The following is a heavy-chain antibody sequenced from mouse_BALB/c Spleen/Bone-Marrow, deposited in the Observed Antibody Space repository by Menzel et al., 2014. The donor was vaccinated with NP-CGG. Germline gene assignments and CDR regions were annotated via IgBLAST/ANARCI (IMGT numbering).Heavy chain of an antibody. CDR2: IYPGNSDT. V-gene: IGHV1-5*01. CDR3: TRWNYYGSSYDY. J-gene: IGHJ2*01. Sequence: VQLKQSGTVLARPGASVKMSCKAPGYTFTSYWMHWVKQRPGQGLEWIGAIYPGNSDTSYNQKFKGKAKLTAVTSTSTAYMELSSLTNEDSAVYYCTRWNYYGSSYDYWGQGTTLTVSS. D-gene: IGHD1-1*01. CDR1: GYTFTSYW.